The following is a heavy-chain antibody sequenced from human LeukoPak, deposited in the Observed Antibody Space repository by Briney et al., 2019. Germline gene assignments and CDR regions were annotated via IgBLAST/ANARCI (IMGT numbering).Heavy chain of an antibody. CDR3: ARVTGYMTEDYFDY. J-gene: IGHJ4*02. V-gene: IGHV4-59*01. Sequence: PSETLSLTCTVSGGSINSYYWSWIRQPPGKGLEWIGYIYYSGSTNYNPSLKSRVTISVDTSENQISLRLSSVTAADTAVYYCARVTGYMTEDYFDYWGQGTLITVSS. CDR1: GGSINSYY. D-gene: IGHD6-13*01. CDR2: IYYSGST.